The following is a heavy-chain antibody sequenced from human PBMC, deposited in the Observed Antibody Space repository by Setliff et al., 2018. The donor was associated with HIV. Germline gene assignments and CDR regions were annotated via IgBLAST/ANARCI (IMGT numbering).Heavy chain of an antibody. V-gene: IGHV1-3*01. CDR1: GYAFSESG. CDR2: INVGSGKT. CDR3: ARDGCSGQRCYLFNWFDP. J-gene: IGHJ5*02. Sequence: ASVKVSCKASGYAFSESGMHWMRQAPGQRLEWMGWINVGSGKTQYSQEFQGRVTITRDTSATTAYMELSSLTSEDTAVYYCARDGCSGQRCYLFNWFDPWGQGTLVTVSS. D-gene: IGHD2-15*01.